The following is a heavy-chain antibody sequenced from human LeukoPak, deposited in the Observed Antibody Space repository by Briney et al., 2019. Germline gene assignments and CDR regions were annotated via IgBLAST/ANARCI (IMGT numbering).Heavy chain of an antibody. V-gene: IGHV4-39*01. Sequence: SETLSLTCTVSGGSISSTSWYWGWIRQPPGKGLEWIGSIYYSGSTNYNPSLKSRVTMSVDTSKNQFSLKLSSVTAADTAVYSCARPDYDSSGSYYDNWFDPWGQGTLVTVSS. CDR1: GGSISSTSWY. J-gene: IGHJ5*02. CDR3: ARPDYDSSGSYYDNWFDP. D-gene: IGHD3-22*01. CDR2: IYYSGST.